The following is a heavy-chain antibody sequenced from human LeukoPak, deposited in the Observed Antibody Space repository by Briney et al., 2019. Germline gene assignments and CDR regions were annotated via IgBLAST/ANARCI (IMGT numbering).Heavy chain of an antibody. V-gene: IGHV1-18*01. D-gene: IGHD5-12*01. J-gene: IGHJ4*02. CDR2: ISAYNGNT. CDR3: ARARYSGYDSDY. Sequence: ASVKVSCKASGYTFTSYGISWVRQAPGQGLEWMGWISAYNGNTNYAQKLQGRVTMTRNTSISTAYMELSSLRSEDTAVYYCARARYSGYDSDYWGQGTLVTVSS. CDR1: GYTFTSYG.